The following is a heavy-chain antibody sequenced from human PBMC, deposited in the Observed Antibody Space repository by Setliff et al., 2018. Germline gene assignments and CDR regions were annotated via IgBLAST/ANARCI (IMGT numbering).Heavy chain of an antibody. CDR3: ARDLFSSSWYDH. D-gene: IGHD6-19*01. CDR1: GFTFTGYS. V-gene: IGHV1-2*02. CDR2: TNLVDGET. Sequence: GASVKVSCKASGFTFTGYSIHWVRQAPGQGLEWVGWTNLVDGETRYARKFQGRVTMTRDTSITTAYMEISSLTSDDTAVYYCARDLFSSSWYDHWGQGTQVTVS. J-gene: IGHJ5*02.